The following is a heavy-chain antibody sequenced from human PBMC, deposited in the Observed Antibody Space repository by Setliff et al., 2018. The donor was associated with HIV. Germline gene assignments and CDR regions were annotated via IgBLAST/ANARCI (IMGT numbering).Heavy chain of an antibody. CDR1: GGSINKDF. J-gene: IGHJ4*02. CDR2: ITAGGGA. CDR3: ARGRGSSSSWPIDY. D-gene: IGHD6-13*01. V-gene: IGHV4-4*09. Sequence: KPSETLSLTCSVSGGSINKDFWSWIRQSPGKGLEWIGYITAGGGAAYNPSLRSRVTILAETTKNRFSLRLTSVTAADTAVYFCARGRGSSSSWPIDYWGQGTLVTVSS.